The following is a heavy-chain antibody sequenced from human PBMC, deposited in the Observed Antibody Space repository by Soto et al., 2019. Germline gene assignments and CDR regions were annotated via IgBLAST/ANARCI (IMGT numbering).Heavy chain of an antibody. J-gene: IGHJ3*02. CDR3: ATFRSGYYQTDAFDI. D-gene: IGHD3-22*01. V-gene: IGHV4-39*07. CDR1: GGSISSSIYY. Sequence: SETLSLTCTVSGGSISSSIYYWGWIRQPPGKGLEWIGSIFYSGSTYYNPSLKSRVTISVDTSKNQFSLKLSSVTAADTAMYYCATFRSGYYQTDAFDIWGQGTMVTVSS. CDR2: IFYSGST.